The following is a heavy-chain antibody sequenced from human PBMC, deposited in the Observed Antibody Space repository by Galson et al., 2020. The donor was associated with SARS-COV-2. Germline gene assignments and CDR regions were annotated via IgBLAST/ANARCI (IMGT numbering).Heavy chain of an antibody. Sequence: SETLSLTCTVSGGSISSYYWSWIRQPPGKGLEWIGYIYYSGSTNYNPSLKSRVTISVDTSKNQFSLKLSSVTAADTAVYYCARGDCSGGSCYFDYWGQGTLVTVSS. V-gene: IGHV4-59*01. CDR1: GGSISSYY. D-gene: IGHD2-15*01. CDR3: ARGDCSGGSCYFDY. J-gene: IGHJ4*02. CDR2: IYYSGST.